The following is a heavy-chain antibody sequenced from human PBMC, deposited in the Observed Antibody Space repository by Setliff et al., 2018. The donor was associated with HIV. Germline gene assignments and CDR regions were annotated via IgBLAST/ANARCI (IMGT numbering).Heavy chain of an antibody. V-gene: IGHV1-69*13. CDR2: FNPIFTSP. D-gene: IGHD2-21*02. CDR3: ARGVRVTVVQRASSLDF. Sequence: SVNVSCKSSGGIFTTSSINWMRQAPGQGLEWMGGFNPIFTSPDYAQKFQDRITMTADESTSTAYMELRSLTSEDTAVYFCARGVRVTVVQRASSLDFWGQGTLVTVSS. CDR1: GGIFTTSS. J-gene: IGHJ4*02.